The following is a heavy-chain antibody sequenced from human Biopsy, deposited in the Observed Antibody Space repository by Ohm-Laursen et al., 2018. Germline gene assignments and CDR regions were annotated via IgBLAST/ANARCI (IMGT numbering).Heavy chain of an antibody. D-gene: IGHD4-23*01. Sequence: SLRLSCAASGFSFSDYHMRWIRQAPGRGLEWVSYISGGGTIYYGDSMKDRVTISRDNAKNSLYLQMHSLRAEDTAVYYCARDARWSPYSMDVWGQGTPVTVSS. CDR3: ARDARWSPYSMDV. V-gene: IGHV3-11*01. CDR1: GFSFSDYH. CDR2: ISGGGTI. J-gene: IGHJ6*02.